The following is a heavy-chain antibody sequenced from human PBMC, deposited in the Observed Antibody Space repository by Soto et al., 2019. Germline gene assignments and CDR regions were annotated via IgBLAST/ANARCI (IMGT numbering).Heavy chain of an antibody. J-gene: IGHJ4*02. CDR3: VRDVSVSSGSFGVY. CDR2: ISTYTGNT. CDR1: GYTFDSYG. D-gene: IGHD3-10*01. V-gene: IGHV1-18*01. Sequence: QVQLVQSGPELKKPGAAVRVSCKASGYTFDSYGLSWVRQAPGQGLEWMGWISTYTGNTDYPQRFQGRVTMDTDTSTSTAYFDLRSLTSDDTAVYYCVRDVSVSSGSFGVYWGQGTLVTVSS.